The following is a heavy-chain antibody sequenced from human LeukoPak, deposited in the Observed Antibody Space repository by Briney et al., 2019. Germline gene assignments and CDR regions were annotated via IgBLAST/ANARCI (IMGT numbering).Heavy chain of an antibody. CDR3: ARIEAVTRGYNHAYYFDY. V-gene: IGHV4-30-2*01. D-gene: IGHD5-18*01. CDR2: IYHSGST. J-gene: IGHJ4*02. Sequence: SQTLSLTCTVSGGSLSSGGYYWSWIRQPPGKGLEWIGYIYHSGSTYYNPSLKSRVTISVDRSKKQFSLKLRTATAADTAVYYCARIEAVTRGYNHAYYFDYWGQGTLVTVSS. CDR1: GGSLSSGGYY.